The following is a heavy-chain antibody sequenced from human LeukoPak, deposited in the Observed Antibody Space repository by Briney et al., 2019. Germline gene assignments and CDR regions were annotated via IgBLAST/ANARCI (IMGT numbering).Heavy chain of an antibody. CDR3: AREGFVSGWIFDY. Sequence: GRSLRLSCAASGFTFSSYWMHWVRQAPGKGLVWVSRINSDGSSTSYADSVKGRFTISRDNAKNTLYLQMNSLRAEDTAVYYCAREGFVSGWIFDYWGQGTLVTVSS. V-gene: IGHV3-74*01. CDR2: INSDGSST. D-gene: IGHD3-22*01. CDR1: GFTFSSYW. J-gene: IGHJ4*02.